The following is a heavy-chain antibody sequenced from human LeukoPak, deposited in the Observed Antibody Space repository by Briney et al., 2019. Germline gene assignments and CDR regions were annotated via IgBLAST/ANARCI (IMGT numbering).Heavy chain of an antibody. CDR1: GFTVSSKY. CDR3: ARDDGLSYGMDV. CDR2: IYSGGST. J-gene: IGHJ6*02. V-gene: IGHV3-66*01. D-gene: IGHD4-17*01. Sequence: GGSLRLSCAASGFTVSSKYMSWVRQAPGKGLEWVSVIYSGGSTYYADSVKGRFTISRDNSKNTVYLQMNSLRAEDTAVYYCARDDGLSYGMDVWGQGTTVTVSS.